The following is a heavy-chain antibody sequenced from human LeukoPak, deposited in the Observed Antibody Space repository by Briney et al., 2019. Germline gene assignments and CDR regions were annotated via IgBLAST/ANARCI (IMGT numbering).Heavy chain of an antibody. CDR3: ARDLAGYSSGWYRY. J-gene: IGHJ4*02. V-gene: IGHV3-30-3*01. Sequence: PGRSLRLSCAASGFTFSSYAMHWVRQAPGKGLEWVAVISYDGSNKYYADSVKGRFTISRDNSKNTLYLQMNSLRAEDTAVYYCARDLAGYSSGWYRYWGQGTLVTVSS. D-gene: IGHD6-19*01. CDR1: GFTFSSYA. CDR2: ISYDGSNK.